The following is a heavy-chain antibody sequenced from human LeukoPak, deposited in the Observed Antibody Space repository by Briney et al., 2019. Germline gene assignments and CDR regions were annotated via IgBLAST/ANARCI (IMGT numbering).Heavy chain of an antibody. CDR2: IYTSGST. CDR1: GGPISSGSYY. Sequence: SETLSLTCTVSGGPISSGSYYWSWIRQPAGKGLEWIGRIYTSGSTNYNPSLKSRVTISVDTSKNQFSLKLSSVTAADTAVYYCARFSSYYDNSGYSRYYFDYWGQGTLVTVSS. CDR3: ARFSSYYDNSGYSRYYFDY. D-gene: IGHD3-22*01. J-gene: IGHJ4*02. V-gene: IGHV4-61*02.